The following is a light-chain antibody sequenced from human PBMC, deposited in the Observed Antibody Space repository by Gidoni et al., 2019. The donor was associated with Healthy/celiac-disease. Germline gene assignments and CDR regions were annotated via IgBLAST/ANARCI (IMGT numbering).Light chain of an antibody. V-gene: IGKV4-1*01. CDR2: WAS. Sequence: DIVMTQSTDSLAVSLGERATINCKSSQSVLYSSNNKNYLAWYQQKPGQPPQLLIYWASTRVSGVPDRFSGSGSGADFTLTISSLQAEDVAVYYCQQYYSTPLTFGGXTKVEIK. J-gene: IGKJ4*01. CDR1: QSVLYSSNNKNY. CDR3: QQYYSTPLT.